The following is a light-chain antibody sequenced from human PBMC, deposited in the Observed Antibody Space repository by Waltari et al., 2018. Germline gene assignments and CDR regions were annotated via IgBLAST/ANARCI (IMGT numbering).Light chain of an antibody. Sequence: SLRDSQSITRYLAWYQQKPGLAPRRRIYDSSNRATGIPARFIGSGSWTDFSLTITSLESEDFAVYYCQQLANWPLTFGGATK. V-gene: IGKV3-11*01. CDR2: DSS. J-gene: IGKJ4*01. CDR1: QSITRY. CDR3: QQLANWPLT.